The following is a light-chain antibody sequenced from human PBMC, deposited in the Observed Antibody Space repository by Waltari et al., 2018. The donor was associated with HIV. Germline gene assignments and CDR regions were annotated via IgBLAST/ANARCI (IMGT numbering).Light chain of an antibody. Sequence: QSALTQPASVSGSPGQSITISCTGTSSAVGSYNLVSWYQQHPVKAPKLIIYEVTTRPSGVSNRFSGSKSGNTASLTISGLQAEDEADYYCCSYAGSSIVVFGGGTKLTVL. CDR1: SSAVGSYNL. CDR3: CSYAGSSIVV. V-gene: IGLV2-23*02. J-gene: IGLJ2*01. CDR2: EVT.